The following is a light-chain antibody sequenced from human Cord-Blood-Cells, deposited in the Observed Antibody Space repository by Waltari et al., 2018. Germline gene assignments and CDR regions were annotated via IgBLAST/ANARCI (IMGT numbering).Light chain of an antibody. Sequence: QSALTQPRSVSGSPGQSVTISCTGTSSDVGGYNYVSWYQQNPGNAPKLMIYDVSKRPSGVPDRFSGSKSGNTASLTISGLQAEDEADYYCCSYAGSYTYVFGTGTKVTVL. CDR3: CSYAGSYTYV. CDR1: SSDVGGYNY. J-gene: IGLJ1*01. CDR2: DVS. V-gene: IGLV2-11*01.